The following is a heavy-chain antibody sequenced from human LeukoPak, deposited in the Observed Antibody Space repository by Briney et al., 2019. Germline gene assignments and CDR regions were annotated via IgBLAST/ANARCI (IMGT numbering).Heavy chain of an antibody. CDR1: GFTFSSYW. CDR2: IKQDGSEK. Sequence: GGSLRLSCAASGFTFSSYWMSWVRQAPGKGLEWVANIKQDGSEKYYVDSVKGRFTISRDDAKNSLYLQMNSLRAEDTAIYYCAREDDWNYEDYWGQGTLVTVSS. D-gene: IGHD1-7*01. CDR3: AREDDWNYEDY. J-gene: IGHJ4*02. V-gene: IGHV3-7*01.